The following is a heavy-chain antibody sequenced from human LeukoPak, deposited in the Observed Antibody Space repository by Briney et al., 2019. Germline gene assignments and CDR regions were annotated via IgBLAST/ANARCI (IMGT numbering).Heavy chain of an antibody. D-gene: IGHD3-22*01. V-gene: IGHV3-48*03. CDR3: AKVRMITMIAYDAFDI. Sequence: PGGSLRLSCAASGFTFSNYEMNWVRQAPGKGLEWVSYISSSGSTIYYADSVKGRFTIPRDNAKNSLYLQMNSLRAEDTAIYYCAKVRMITMIAYDAFDIWGQGSMVTVSS. CDR1: GFTFSNYE. J-gene: IGHJ3*02. CDR2: ISSSGSTI.